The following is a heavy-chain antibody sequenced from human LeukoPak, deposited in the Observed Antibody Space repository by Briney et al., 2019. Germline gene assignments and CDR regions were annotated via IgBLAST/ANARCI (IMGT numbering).Heavy chain of an antibody. CDR1: GGSISSYY. J-gene: IGHJ4*02. CDR3: ARDYQGGYFDS. D-gene: IGHD2-15*01. Sequence: PSGTLSLTCTVSGGSISSYYWSWIPQPPGKRLEWIGYIHSSGSTKYNPSLESRVTISVDTSKNQFSLRLSSVTAADTALYYCARDYQGGYFDSWCQGTLVTVSS. CDR2: IHSSGST. V-gene: IGHV4-59*01.